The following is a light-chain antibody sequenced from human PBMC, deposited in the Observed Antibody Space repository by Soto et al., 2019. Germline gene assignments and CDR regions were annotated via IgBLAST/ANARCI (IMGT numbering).Light chain of an antibody. V-gene: IGKV1-12*01. CDR1: HYIDSW. Sequence: DIPMTQSPSSVSASVGDTVTITCRASHYIDSWLAWYQQKPGKAPKLLIYDASRLRSGVPSTFSGSRSRTDFTLTITYLKPEDFATYYCQQAYSFPITFGQGTRLEIK. J-gene: IGKJ5*01. CDR3: QQAYSFPIT. CDR2: DAS.